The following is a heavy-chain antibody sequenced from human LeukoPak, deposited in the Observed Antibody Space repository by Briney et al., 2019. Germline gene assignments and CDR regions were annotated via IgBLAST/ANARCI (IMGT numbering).Heavy chain of an antibody. CDR3: SRDKTGELDL. Sequence: GGSLRLSCAASGFTFSNFWMHWVRQAPGKGLEWVSRMSSDGSDTRYADPVMGRFTISRDNAKNTLYLQMNSLRAEDTAVYYCSRDKTGELDLWGRGTLVTVSS. J-gene: IGHJ2*01. CDR2: MSSDGSDT. D-gene: IGHD7-27*01. V-gene: IGHV3-74*01. CDR1: GFTFSNFW.